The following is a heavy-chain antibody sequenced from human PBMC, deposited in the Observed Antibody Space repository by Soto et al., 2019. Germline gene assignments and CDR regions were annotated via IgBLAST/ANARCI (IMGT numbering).Heavy chain of an antibody. D-gene: IGHD3-16*01. Sequence: SETLSLTCTVSGGSISSYYWSWIRQPPGKGLEWIGYIYYSGSTNYNPSLKSRVTISVDTSKNQFSLKLSSVTAADTAVYYCAREIMTYGQSYFDYWGQGTLVSVPQ. CDR1: GGSISSYY. J-gene: IGHJ4*02. CDR3: AREIMTYGQSYFDY. CDR2: IYYSGST. V-gene: IGHV4-59*01.